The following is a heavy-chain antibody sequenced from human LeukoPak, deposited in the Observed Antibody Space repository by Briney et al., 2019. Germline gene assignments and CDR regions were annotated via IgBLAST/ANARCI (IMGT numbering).Heavy chain of an antibody. CDR1: GGSISSGGYY. J-gene: IGHJ5*02. D-gene: IGHD3-9*01. Sequence: SSETLSLTCTVSGGSISSGGYYWSWIRQHPGKVLEWIGYIYYSGSTYYNPSLKSRVTISVDASKKQFCLQLSYVTAEDTAVYYCARANGSYDILTAPWFDPWGQGTLVTVSS. CDR3: ARANGSYDILTAPWFDP. V-gene: IGHV4-31*03. CDR2: IYYSGST.